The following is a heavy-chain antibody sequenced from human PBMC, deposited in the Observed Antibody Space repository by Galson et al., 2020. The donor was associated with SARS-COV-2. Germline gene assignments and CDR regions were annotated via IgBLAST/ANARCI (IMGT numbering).Heavy chain of an antibody. J-gene: IGHJ6*03. CDR2: ISHSGST. CDR1: GGSFSDYS. CDR3: ARGGSRPIMAVDYYFFYMDV. Sequence: SETLSLTCAVYGGSFSDYSWTWVRQPAGKGLEWIGEISHSGSTNYSPSLKSRVFMSVDTSENQFSLRLSSVTAADTAVYYCARGGSRPIMAVDYYFFYMDVWGKGTTVTVSS. D-gene: IGHD3-10*01. V-gene: IGHV4-34*01.